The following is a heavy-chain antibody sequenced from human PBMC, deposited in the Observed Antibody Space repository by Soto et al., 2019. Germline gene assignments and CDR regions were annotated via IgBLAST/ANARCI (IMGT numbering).Heavy chain of an antibody. CDR2: IYPSDFYT. Sequence: GESLKISCKGCVYSFTSYWISWVRQMPGKGLEWMGRIYPSDFYTXXSPSFQGXXTISAYKSICTXYVQWXSVKASDTAMYYCARPRPYYGMDVWRQGTTVTDSS. CDR1: VYSFTSYW. J-gene: IGHJ6*02. V-gene: IGHV5-10-1*01. CDR3: ARPRPYYGMDV.